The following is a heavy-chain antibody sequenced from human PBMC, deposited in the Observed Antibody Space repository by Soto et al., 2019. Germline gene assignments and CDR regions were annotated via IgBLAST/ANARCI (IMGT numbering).Heavy chain of an antibody. J-gene: IGHJ5*02. CDR3: AHLHANSGYDWRYDP. CDR2: IYWDDDK. V-gene: IGHV2-5*02. Sequence: GSGPTLVNPTQTLTLTCTFSGFSLSTSGVGVGWIRQPPGKALEWLALIYWDDDKRYSPSLKSRLTITKDTSKNQVVLTMTNVDTVDTATYYCAHLHANSGYDWRYDPWGQGTLVTVSS. D-gene: IGHD5-12*01. CDR1: GFSLSTSGVG.